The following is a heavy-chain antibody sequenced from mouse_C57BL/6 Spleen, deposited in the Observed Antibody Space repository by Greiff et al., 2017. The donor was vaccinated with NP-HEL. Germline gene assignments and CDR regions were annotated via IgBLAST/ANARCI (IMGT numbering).Heavy chain of an antibody. CDR3: ARDPHWDGPGSFAY. Sequence: DVQLQESGPGLVKPSQSLSLTCSVTGYSITSGYYWNWIRQFPGNKLEWMGYISYDGSNNYNPSLKNRISITRDTSKNQFFLKLNSVTTEDTATYYCARDPHWDGPGSFAYWGQGTLVTVSA. D-gene: IGHD4-1*01. CDR2: ISYDGSN. J-gene: IGHJ3*01. V-gene: IGHV3-6*01. CDR1: GYSITSGYY.